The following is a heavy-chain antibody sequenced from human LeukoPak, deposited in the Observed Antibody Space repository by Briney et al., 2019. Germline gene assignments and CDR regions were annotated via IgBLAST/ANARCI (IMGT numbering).Heavy chain of an antibody. J-gene: IGHJ5*02. CDR2: ISSDESTT. V-gene: IGHV3-74*01. Sequence: GGSLRLSCAASGSTLSSYWMHWARQTPGKGLVWVSRISSDESTTNYADSVRGRFTISRDNAKNALYLQMNNLRAEDTAIYFCARGRGPYGWFDPWGQGTLVTVSS. CDR1: GSTLSSYW. CDR3: ARGRGPYGWFDP. D-gene: IGHD3-10*01.